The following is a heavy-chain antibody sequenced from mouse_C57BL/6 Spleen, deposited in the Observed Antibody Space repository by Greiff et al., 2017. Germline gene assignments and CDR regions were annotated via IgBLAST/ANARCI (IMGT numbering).Heavy chain of an antibody. D-gene: IGHD2-4*01. Sequence: VHLVESGPGLVAPSQSLSITCTVSGFSLTSYGVHWVRQPPGKGLEWLVVIWSDGSTTSNSALKSRLSISKDNSKSQVFLKMNSLQTDVTSMYYCARSNYDGYYFAYWGQGTTLTVSS. CDR1: GFSLTSYG. V-gene: IGHV2-6*03. CDR3: ARSNYDGYYFAY. J-gene: IGHJ2*01. CDR2: IWSDGST.